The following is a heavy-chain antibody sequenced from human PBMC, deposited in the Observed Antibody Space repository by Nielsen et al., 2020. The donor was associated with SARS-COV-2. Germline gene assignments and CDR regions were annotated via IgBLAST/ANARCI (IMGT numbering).Heavy chain of an antibody. CDR2: FDPEDGET. V-gene: IGHV1-24*01. CDR3: ATDAAFLVRYYDSSDLCY. Sequence: ASVKVSCKVSGYTLTELSMHWVRQAPGKGLEWMGGFDPEDGETIYAQKFQGRVTMTEDTSTDTAYMELSSLRSEDTAVYYCATDAAFLVRYYDSSDLCYWGQGTLVTVSS. J-gene: IGHJ4*02. D-gene: IGHD3-22*01. CDR1: GYTLTELS.